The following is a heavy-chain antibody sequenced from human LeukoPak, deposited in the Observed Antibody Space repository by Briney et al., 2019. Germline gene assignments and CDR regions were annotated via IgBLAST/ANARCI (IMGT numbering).Heavy chain of an antibody. CDR3: ARSGYDEVFDY. CDR1: GFTFSSYT. J-gene: IGHJ4*02. CDR2: ISRRGDTI. V-gene: IGHV3-48*04. Sequence: GGPLRLSCAASGFTFSSYTMNWVRQAPGKGLEWISYISRRGDTIYYADSVKGRFTISRDNGENLMYMQMNSLRAEDTATYYCARSGYDEVFDYWGQGILVTVSS. D-gene: IGHD5-12*01.